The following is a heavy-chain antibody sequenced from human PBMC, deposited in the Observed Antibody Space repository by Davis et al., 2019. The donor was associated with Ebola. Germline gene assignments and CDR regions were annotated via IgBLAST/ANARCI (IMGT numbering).Heavy chain of an antibody. D-gene: IGHD3-3*01. Sequence: GESLKISCAASGFTFSNYSMNWVRQAPGKGLEWVSSISSSSSYIYYADSVKGRFTISRDNSKKTLYLQMNSLRAEDTAVYYCAKSGLSFGVVKYHYGMDVWGKGTTVTVSS. J-gene: IGHJ6*04. V-gene: IGHV3-21*04. CDR1: GFTFSNYS. CDR3: AKSGLSFGVVKYHYGMDV. CDR2: ISSSSSYI.